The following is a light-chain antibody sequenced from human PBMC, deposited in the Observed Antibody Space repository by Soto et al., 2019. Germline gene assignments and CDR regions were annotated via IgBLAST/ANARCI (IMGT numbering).Light chain of an antibody. V-gene: IGKV3-15*01. Sequence: VLTQSPGTLSLSAGERATLSCRASQSVSSSNLAWYQQKPGQAPRLLIYGASTRATGIPARFSGSGSGTEFTLTISSLQSEDFAVYYCQQYNNWPPITFGQGTRLEIK. CDR3: QQYNNWPPIT. J-gene: IGKJ5*01. CDR1: QSVSSSN. CDR2: GAS.